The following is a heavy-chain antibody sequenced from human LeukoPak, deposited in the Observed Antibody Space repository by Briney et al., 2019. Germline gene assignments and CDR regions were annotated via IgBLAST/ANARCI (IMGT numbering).Heavy chain of an antibody. CDR2: IGGSGAGT. CDR1: XLTXXSYA. CDR3: AKARGTSTSCYDY. Sequence: LSXAXXXLTXXSYAMSWVRQAPGKGLEWVSTIGGSGAGTYYADSVKGRFTISRDNSKNTLYLQMNSLRAEDTAVYYCAKARGTSTSCYDYWGQGTLVTVSS. D-gene: IGHD2-2*01. V-gene: IGHV3-23*01. J-gene: IGHJ4*02.